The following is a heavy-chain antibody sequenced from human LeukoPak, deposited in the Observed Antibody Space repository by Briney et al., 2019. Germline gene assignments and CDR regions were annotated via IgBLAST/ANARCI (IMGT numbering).Heavy chain of an antibody. J-gene: IGHJ4*02. CDR3: AGPAGYFDY. V-gene: IGHV3-30*03. CDR2: ISYDGSNK. Sequence: GGSLRLSCAASGFTFSSYGMHWVRQAPGKGLEWVAVISYDGSNKYYADSVKGRFTISRDNSKNTLYLQMNSLRAEDTAVYYCAGPAGYFDYWGQGTLVTVSS. CDR1: GFTFSSYG. D-gene: IGHD6-13*01.